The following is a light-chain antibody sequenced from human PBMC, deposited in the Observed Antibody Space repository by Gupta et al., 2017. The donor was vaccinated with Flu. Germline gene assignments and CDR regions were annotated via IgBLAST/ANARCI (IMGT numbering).Light chain of an antibody. CDR1: TSD. J-gene: IGLJ1*01. CDR2: GNN. CDR3: QSFDTKMSICV. Sequence: QPVLTQPPSVSGDSGQTVTISCTGTTSDVHWYQQLPVTAPKLLIYGNNHLASGVPGRFSGSKSATSASLAITGLQAEDEADYYCQSFDTKMSICVFGTGTKVTVL. V-gene: IGLV1-40*01.